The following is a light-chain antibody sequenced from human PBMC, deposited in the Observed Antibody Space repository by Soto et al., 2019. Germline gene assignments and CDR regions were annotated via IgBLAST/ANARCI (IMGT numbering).Light chain of an antibody. Sequence: EIVLTQSPATLSLSPGEKATLSCRASQSVASYLAWYQQKPGQAPRLLLSDASNRATGVPARFSGSGSGTDFTLTITGLEPEDFATYYCQQRSNCPPGLTFGGGTKVEIK. CDR1: QSVASY. CDR2: DAS. J-gene: IGKJ4*01. CDR3: QQRSNCPPGLT. V-gene: IGKV3-11*01.